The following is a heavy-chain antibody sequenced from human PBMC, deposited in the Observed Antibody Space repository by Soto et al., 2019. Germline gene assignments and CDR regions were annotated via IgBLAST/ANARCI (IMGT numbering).Heavy chain of an antibody. CDR1: GYTFTNYG. Sequence: QGHLVQSGAEVKKPGASVTVSCKASGYTFTNYGISWFERPLDQGLGGMGWISGNNGNTKYAPKFQGRVTLTSDTSTSTSYIQLRSLRSDHTAVYYCARDMGVNDNGDYVDYWGQGTLVTVSS. D-gene: IGHD4-17*01. CDR3: ARDMGVNDNGDYVDY. J-gene: IGHJ4*02. V-gene: IGHV1-18*01. CDR2: ISGNNGNT.